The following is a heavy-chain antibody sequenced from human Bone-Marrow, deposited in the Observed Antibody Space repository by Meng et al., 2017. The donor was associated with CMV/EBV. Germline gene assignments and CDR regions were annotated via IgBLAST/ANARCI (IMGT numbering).Heavy chain of an antibody. V-gene: IGHV3-74*01. Sequence: GGSLRLSCAASGFTFSSYWMHWVRQAPGKGLVWVSRINSDGSSTYYADSVKGRFTISRDDSKNTLYLQMKSLRVEDTAVYSCAKEAEIPFDYWGQGTLVTVSS. J-gene: IGHJ4*02. D-gene: IGHD2-21*01. CDR1: GFTFSSYW. CDR3: AKEAEIPFDY. CDR2: INSDGSST.